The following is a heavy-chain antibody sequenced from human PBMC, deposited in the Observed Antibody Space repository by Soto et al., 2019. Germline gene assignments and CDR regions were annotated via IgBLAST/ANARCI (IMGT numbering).Heavy chain of an antibody. Sequence: SHTLSLTCAISGDSVSSNGAAWNLIRQSPSRGLEGLGRTYYRSKWHYDYAVSVKSRITINTDPSENQFSLQLSSVTPEDTAVYYCARGEYSTSSGVIYYYYPMDVWGKGTKVTVSS. CDR3: ARGEYSTSSGVIYYYYPMDV. CDR2: TYYRSKWHY. V-gene: IGHV6-1*01. CDR1: GDSVSSNGAA. D-gene: IGHD6-6*01. J-gene: IGHJ6*04.